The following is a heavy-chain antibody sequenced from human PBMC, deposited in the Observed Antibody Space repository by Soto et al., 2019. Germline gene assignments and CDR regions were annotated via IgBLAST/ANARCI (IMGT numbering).Heavy chain of an antibody. CDR2: IGDGGGAI. V-gene: IGHV3-11*01. D-gene: IGHD3-9*01. J-gene: IGHJ5*02. Sequence: QVQLVESGGGLVNPGGSLRLSCAASGFTFSDYDMAWIRQAPGKGLECLAYIGDGGGAISYADSVKGRFTISRDNAKKSLYLQMSSLRAEDTAVYYCVKVGTYDVWTRSTYKWFDPWGQGTLVTVSS. CDR1: GFTFSDYD. CDR3: VKVGTYDVWTRSTYKWFDP.